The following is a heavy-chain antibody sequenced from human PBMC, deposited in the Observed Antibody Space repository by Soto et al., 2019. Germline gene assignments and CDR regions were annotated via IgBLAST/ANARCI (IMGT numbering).Heavy chain of an antibody. CDR1: GFTFSSYS. Sequence: EVQLLESGGVLVQPGGSLRLSCAAFGFTFSSYSMNWVRQAPGKGLEWLSYITPSSSTIYYADSVRGRFTISRDNAKNSLYLQMNSLIDEDTVMYYCARDWRITIFGVVGYFDYWGRGTLVTVSS. D-gene: IGHD3-3*01. CDR2: ITPSSSTI. J-gene: IGHJ4*02. V-gene: IGHV3-48*02. CDR3: ARDWRITIFGVVGYFDY.